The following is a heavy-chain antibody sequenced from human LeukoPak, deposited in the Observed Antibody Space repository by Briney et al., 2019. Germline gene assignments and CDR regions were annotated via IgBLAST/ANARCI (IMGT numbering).Heavy chain of an antibody. V-gene: IGHV4-34*01. CDR2: INHSGST. D-gene: IGHD3-3*01. CDR3: ASSDYDFWSGYYTGALSYYMDV. Sequence: PSETLSLTCAVYGGSFSGYYWSWIRQPPGKGLEWIGEINHSGSTNYNPSLKSRVTISVDTSKNQFSLKLSSVTAADTAVYYCASSDYDFWSGYYTGALSYYMDVWGKGPTVTVSS. CDR1: GGSFSGYY. J-gene: IGHJ6*03.